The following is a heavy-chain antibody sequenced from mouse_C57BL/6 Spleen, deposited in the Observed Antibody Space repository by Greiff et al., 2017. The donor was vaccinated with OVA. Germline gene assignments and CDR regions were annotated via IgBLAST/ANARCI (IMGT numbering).Heavy chain of an antibody. D-gene: IGHD4-1*01. Sequence: EVKLVESGPGMVKPSQSLSLTCTVTGYSITSGYDWHWIRPFPGNKLEWMVYISYSGSTNYNPYPNSRISITHNTSKNHFFRKVNSVTTEDTATYYCAGEEGAGTFAYWGQGALVTVSA. V-gene: IGHV3-1*01. CDR2: ISYSGST. CDR3: AGEEGAGTFAY. CDR1: GYSITSGYD. J-gene: IGHJ3*01.